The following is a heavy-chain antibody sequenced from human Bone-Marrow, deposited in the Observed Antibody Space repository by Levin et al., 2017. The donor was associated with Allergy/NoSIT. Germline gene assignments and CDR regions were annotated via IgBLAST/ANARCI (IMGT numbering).Heavy chain of an antibody. V-gene: IGHV3-9*01. J-gene: IGHJ4*02. Sequence: GFTFNDFAMHWVRQIPGKGGEGGKGRRGKRERREDADSVKGRFTISRDNGKNSLYLEMNALRVEDTALYYCVKDRSSVDNWNYGGPFESWGQGTLVTVSS. CDR3: VKDRSSVDNWNYGGPFES. CDR2: RRGKRERR. D-gene: IGHD1-7*01. CDR1: GFTFNDFA.